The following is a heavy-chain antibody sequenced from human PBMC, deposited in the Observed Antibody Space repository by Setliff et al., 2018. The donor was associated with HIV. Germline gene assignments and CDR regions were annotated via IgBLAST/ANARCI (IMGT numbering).Heavy chain of an antibody. J-gene: IGHJ5*02. Sequence: PSETLSLTCNVSGGSISGYFWTWIRPPAGKGLEWIGRIYTSGSTNYNPSLKGRLSMSIDTSKNHFSLRLTSVTAADTAVYYCARDLPELTGRSFDPWGQGIQVTVS. D-gene: IGHD7-27*01. V-gene: IGHV4-4*07. CDR3: ARDLPELTGRSFDP. CDR2: IYTSGST. CDR1: GGSISGYF.